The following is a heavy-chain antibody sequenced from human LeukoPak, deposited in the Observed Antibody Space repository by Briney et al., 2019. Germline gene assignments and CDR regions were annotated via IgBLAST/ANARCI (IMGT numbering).Heavy chain of an antibody. CDR3: AGHNNWNYRANGYFDY. Sequence: SETLSLTCAVYGGSFSGYYWSWIRQPPGKGLEWIGEINHSGSTNYNPSLKSRVTISVDTSKNQFSLKLSSVTAADTAVYYRAGHNNWNYRANGYFDYWGQGTLVTVSS. CDR2: INHSGST. D-gene: IGHD1-7*01. CDR1: GGSFSGYY. V-gene: IGHV4-34*01. J-gene: IGHJ4*02.